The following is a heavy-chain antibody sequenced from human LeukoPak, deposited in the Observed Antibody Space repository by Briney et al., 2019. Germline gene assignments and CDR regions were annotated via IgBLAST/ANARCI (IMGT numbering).Heavy chain of an antibody. CDR2: ISGSGGST. CDR1: GFTFSSYA. J-gene: IGHJ4*02. CDR3: AKLTYGGNSGGSY. Sequence: GGSLRLSCAASGFTFSSYAMSWVRQAPGKGLDWVSAISGSGGSTYYADSVKGRFTISRDNSKNTLYLQMNSLRVEDTAVYYCAKLTYGGNSGGSYWGQGTPVTVSS. D-gene: IGHD4-23*01. V-gene: IGHV3-23*01.